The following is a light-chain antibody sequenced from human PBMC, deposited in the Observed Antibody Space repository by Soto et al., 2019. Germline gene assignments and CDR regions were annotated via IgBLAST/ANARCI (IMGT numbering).Light chain of an antibody. CDR2: GTS. V-gene: IGKV3-20*01. CDR1: QSVSSKY. CDR3: QQYGSSLFT. Sequence: EIVLTQSPGTLSLSPGERATLSCRASQSVSSKYLACYQQKPGQAPRVLIYGTSIRASGVPERFSGGGSGTDFTLTLTRLEPEDFAVYYCQQYGSSLFTFGHGNKVDFK. J-gene: IGKJ3*01.